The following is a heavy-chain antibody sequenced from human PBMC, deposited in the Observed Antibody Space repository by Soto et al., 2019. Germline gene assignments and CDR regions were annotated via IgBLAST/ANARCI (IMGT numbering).Heavy chain of an antibody. CDR3: AHTGIRYYVVY. Sequence: TLSLTCTVSGGSISSGDYYWSWIRQPPGKALEWLALIYWDDDKRYSPSLKSRLTITKDTSKNQVVLTMTNMDPVDTATYYCAHTGIRYYVVYWGQGTLVTVSS. CDR1: GGSISSGDYY. J-gene: IGHJ4*02. D-gene: IGHD3-10*01. CDR2: IYWDDDK. V-gene: IGHV2-5*08.